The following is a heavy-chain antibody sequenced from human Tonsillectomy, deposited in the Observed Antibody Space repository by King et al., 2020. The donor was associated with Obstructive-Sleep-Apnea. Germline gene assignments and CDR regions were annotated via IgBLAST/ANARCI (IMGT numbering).Heavy chain of an antibody. V-gene: IGHV4-59*01. D-gene: IGHD2-21*02. J-gene: IGHJ4*02. CDR3: AQSLAYCGGDCYSFDY. CDR2: IYYSGST. CDR1: GGSISSYY. Sequence: VQLQESGPGLVKPSETLSLTCTVSGGSISSYYWSWIRQPPGKGLEWIGYIYYSGSTNNNPSLKSRVTISVDTSKNQFSLKLSSVTAADTAMYYCAQSLAYCGGDCYSFDYWGQGTLVTVSS.